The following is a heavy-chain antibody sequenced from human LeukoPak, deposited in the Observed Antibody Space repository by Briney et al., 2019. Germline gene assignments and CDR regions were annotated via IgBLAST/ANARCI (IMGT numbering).Heavy chain of an antibody. CDR1: GFIFSNYE. Sequence: GGSLRLSCAASGFIFSNYEMNWVRQAPGKGLEWVSSISSSSSYIHYADSVKGRFTISRDNAKNSLYLQMNSLRAEDTAVYYCARDRDSGYDGGGFDYWGQGTLVTVSS. CDR2: ISSSSSYI. J-gene: IGHJ4*02. D-gene: IGHD5-12*01. CDR3: ARDRDSGYDGGGFDY. V-gene: IGHV3-21*01.